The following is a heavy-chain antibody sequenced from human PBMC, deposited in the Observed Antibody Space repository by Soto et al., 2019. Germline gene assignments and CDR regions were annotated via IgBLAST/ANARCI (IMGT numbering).Heavy chain of an antibody. D-gene: IGHD6-13*01. CDR2: IWYDGSNK. V-gene: IGHV3-33*01. CDR1: GFTFSTYA. J-gene: IGHJ4*02. Sequence: GGSLRLSCAASGFTFSTYAMHWVRQAPGKGLEWVAVIWYDGSNKYYADSVKGRFTTSRDNSKNTLFLQMNNLTAADTAVYYCARHVEAAAGSHPAPFDYWGQGTLVTVSS. CDR3: ARHVEAAAGSHPAPFDY.